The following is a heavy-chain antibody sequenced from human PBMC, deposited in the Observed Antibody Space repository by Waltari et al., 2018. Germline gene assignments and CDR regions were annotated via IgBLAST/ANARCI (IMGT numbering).Heavy chain of an antibody. CDR1: GGSISSYY. V-gene: IGHV4-59*01. Sequence: QVQLQESGPGLVKPSETLSLTCTVSGGSISSYYWSWIRQPPGKGPEWIGSIYYSGSTNYNPSLKSRVTISVDTSKNQFSLKLSSVTAADTAVYYCARVSYDYVWGSYRRYYYYGMDVWGQGTTVTVSS. D-gene: IGHD3-16*02. CDR2: IYYSGST. CDR3: ARVSYDYVWGSYRRYYYYGMDV. J-gene: IGHJ6*02.